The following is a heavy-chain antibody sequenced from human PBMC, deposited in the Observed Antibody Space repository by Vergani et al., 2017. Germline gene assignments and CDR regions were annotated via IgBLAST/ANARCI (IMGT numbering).Heavy chain of an antibody. V-gene: IGHV3-23*01. Sequence: EVQLLESGGGLVQPGGSLRLSCAASGFTFSSYAMSWVRQAPGKGLEWVSAISGSGGSTYYADSVKGRFTISRDNSKNSLYLQMNSLRAEDTAVYYCARDDIVVVPAAIGLYYYGMDVWGQGTTVTVSS. CDR3: ARDDIVVVPAAIGLYYYGMDV. J-gene: IGHJ6*02. D-gene: IGHD2-2*02. CDR2: ISGSGGST. CDR1: GFTFSSYA.